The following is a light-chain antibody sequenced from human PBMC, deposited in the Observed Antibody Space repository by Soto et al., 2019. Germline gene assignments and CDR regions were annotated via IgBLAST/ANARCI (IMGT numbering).Light chain of an antibody. CDR1: ANDVGGHNY. Sequence: QSVLTQPRSVSGSPGQSATISCTGTANDVGGHNYVSWYQQHPGEAPKLLIYDVTERPSGVPDRFSGSKSGNTASLTISGLQPEDEADYYCYSYAGTYTFVFGTGTKVTGL. CDR2: DVT. V-gene: IGLV2-11*01. J-gene: IGLJ1*01. CDR3: YSYAGTYTFV.